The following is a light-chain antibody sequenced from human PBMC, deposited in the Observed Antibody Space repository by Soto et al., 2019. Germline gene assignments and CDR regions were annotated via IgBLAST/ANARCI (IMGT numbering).Light chain of an antibody. V-gene: IGLV1-40*01. J-gene: IGLJ1*01. CDR2: GND. CDR1: SSNIGAGSD. CDR3: QSYDDGLSTYV. Sequence: QSVLTQPPSLSGAPGQRVTISCTGGSSNIGAGSDVNWYQQLPGTAPKLLIYGNDIRPSGVPDRFSASKSGTSASLAITGPQADDEADYYCQSYDDGLSTYVFGTGTKLTVL.